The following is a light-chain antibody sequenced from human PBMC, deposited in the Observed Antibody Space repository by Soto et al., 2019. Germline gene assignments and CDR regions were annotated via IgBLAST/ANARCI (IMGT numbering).Light chain of an antibody. CDR3: TSYAGGNNV. CDR1: SSDVGVYNY. V-gene: IGLV2-8*01. CDR2: EVN. Sequence: QSALTQPPSASGSPGQSVTISCTGTSSDVGVYNYVSWYQQNPGKVPQLMIYEVNKRPSGVPDRFSGSKSGNTASLTVSGLQAEDEADYYCTSYAGGNNVFGTGTKLTVL. J-gene: IGLJ1*01.